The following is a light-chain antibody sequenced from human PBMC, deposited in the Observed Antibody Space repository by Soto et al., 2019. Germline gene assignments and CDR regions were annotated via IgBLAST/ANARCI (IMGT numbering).Light chain of an antibody. CDR3: QQYSSSPSIT. CDR2: DVS. J-gene: IGKJ5*01. Sequence: EMVMTQSPDTLSVSPGERATLPCRSGQGVNTNFAWYQQKSGQSPRLLIYDVSIRATGVPARFSGSGSGTDFTLTISRLEPEDFAVYYCQQYSSSPSITFGQGTRLEIK. CDR1: QGVNTN. V-gene: IGKV3-20*01.